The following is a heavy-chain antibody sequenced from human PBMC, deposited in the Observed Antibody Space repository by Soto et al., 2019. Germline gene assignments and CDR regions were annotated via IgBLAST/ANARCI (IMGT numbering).Heavy chain of an antibody. CDR1: GGTFSSYA. J-gene: IGHJ3*02. V-gene: IGHV1-69*01. D-gene: IGHD2-15*01. CDR3: ARVVVVVAATRPWDAFEI. Sequence: QVQLVQSGAEVKKPGSSVKVSCKASGGTFSSYAISWVRQAPGQGLEWMGGIIPIFGTANYAQKFQGRVTITADESTSTAYMELSSLRSEDTAVYYCARVVVVVAATRPWDAFEIWGQGTMVTVSS. CDR2: IIPIFGTA.